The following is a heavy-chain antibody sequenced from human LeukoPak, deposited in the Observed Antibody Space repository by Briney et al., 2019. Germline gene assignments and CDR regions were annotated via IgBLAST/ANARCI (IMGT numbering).Heavy chain of an antibody. D-gene: IGHD3-16*02. Sequence: GGSLRLSCAASGFTFTNAWMSWVRQAPGKGLEWVGRIRSKTDGGTTDYAAPVKGRFTISRDDSKNTLYLQMNSLKTEDTAVYYCTTEDYDYVWGGYRHDYWGQGTLVTVSS. J-gene: IGHJ4*02. V-gene: IGHV3-15*01. CDR1: GFTFTNAW. CDR3: TTEDYDYVWGGYRHDY. CDR2: IRSKTDGGTT.